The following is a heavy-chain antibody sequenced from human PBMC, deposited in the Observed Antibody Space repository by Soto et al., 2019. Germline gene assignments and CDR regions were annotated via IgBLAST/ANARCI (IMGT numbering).Heavy chain of an antibody. CDR2: IIPIFGTP. D-gene: IGHD3-10*01. Sequence: QVQLVQSGAEVKKPGSSVKVSCKASGGIFSTYAISWLRQAPGQGLEWMGGIIPIFGTPNYAQRFQGRVTITADESTSTAYMELSRLRSEDTAVYYCARDRDDYGSGKYYNHIDFWGQGTLVTVSS. CDR3: ARDRDDYGSGKYYNHIDF. J-gene: IGHJ4*02. CDR1: GGIFSTYA. V-gene: IGHV1-69*01.